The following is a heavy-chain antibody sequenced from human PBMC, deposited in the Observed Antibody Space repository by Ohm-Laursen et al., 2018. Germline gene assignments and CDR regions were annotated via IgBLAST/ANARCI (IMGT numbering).Heavy chain of an antibody. CDR2: MYYSGNT. Sequence: TLSLTCIVSGGSISSSSYYWGWIRQPSGKGLEWIGGMYYSGNTYYNPSLKSRVTIAVDTPKNHFSQKLSFVTAADTSVYYCATSNNWYYFDYWGQGTLVTVSS. V-gene: IGHV4-39*01. CDR1: GGSISSSSYY. D-gene: IGHD6-13*01. J-gene: IGHJ4*02. CDR3: ATSNNWYYFDY.